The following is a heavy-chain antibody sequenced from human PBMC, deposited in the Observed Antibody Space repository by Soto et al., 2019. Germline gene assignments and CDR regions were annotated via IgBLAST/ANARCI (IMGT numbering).Heavy chain of an antibody. J-gene: IGHJ5*02. V-gene: IGHV5-51*01. D-gene: IGHD6-13*01. CDR2: IYPGDSDT. CDR1: GYSFTSYW. Sequence: LKISCKGSGYSFTSYWIGWVRQMPGKGLEWMGIIYPGDSDTRYSPSFQGQVTISADKSISTAYLQWSSLKASDTAMYYCARLGSGIAAAGTDNWFDPWGQGTLVTVSS. CDR3: ARLGSGIAAAGTDNWFDP.